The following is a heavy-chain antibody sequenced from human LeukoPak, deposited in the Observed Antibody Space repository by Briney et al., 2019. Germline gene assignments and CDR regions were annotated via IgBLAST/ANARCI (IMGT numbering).Heavy chain of an antibody. Sequence: PSETLSFTCTVSGGSISSYYWSWIRQPPGKGLVWIGYINYSGSTNYSPSLKSPVIISVGTSKNEFSLKLSSLTAADTAVYYCARDFHDCWSGPLYNWFDPWGQGTLVTVSS. J-gene: IGHJ5*02. CDR1: GGSISSYY. D-gene: IGHD3-3*01. CDR3: ARDFHDCWSGPLYNWFDP. CDR2: INYSGST. V-gene: IGHV4-59*01.